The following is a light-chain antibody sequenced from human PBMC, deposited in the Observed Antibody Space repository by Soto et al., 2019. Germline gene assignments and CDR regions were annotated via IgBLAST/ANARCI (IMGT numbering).Light chain of an antibody. Sequence: EIVLTQSPATLSLSPGERDTRSCRASQSVSSNLSWYQQKPGQAPMLLIYGASTRATGIPARFSGSGSGTEFTLTISSLQSEDFAFYYCQQYSNWPWTFGQGTKVDIK. J-gene: IGKJ1*01. CDR3: QQYSNWPWT. CDR2: GAS. V-gene: IGKV3-15*01. CDR1: QSVSSN.